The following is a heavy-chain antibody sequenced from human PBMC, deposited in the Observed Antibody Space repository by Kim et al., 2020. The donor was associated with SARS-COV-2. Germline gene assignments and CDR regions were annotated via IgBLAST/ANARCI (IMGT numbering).Heavy chain of an antibody. D-gene: IGHD2-15*01. V-gene: IGHV3-30*02. Sequence: AYSLQCRFTISTDNSKNTVYLQMNSLTPEATAVYYCAKGVVVVATYFLHWGQRTLVIVSS. J-gene: IGHJ1*01. CDR3: AKGVVVVATYFLH.